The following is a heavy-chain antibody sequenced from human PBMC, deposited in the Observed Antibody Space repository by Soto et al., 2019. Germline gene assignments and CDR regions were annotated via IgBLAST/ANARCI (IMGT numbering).Heavy chain of an antibody. CDR2: IIPIFGTA. CDR3: ASPRYCSSTSCSRNYYYYGMDV. J-gene: IGHJ6*02. V-gene: IGHV1-69*01. Sequence: QVQQVQSGAEVKQPGSSVKVSCKASGGTFSSYAISWVRQAPGQGLEWMGGIIPIFGTANYAQKFQGRVTITADESTSTAYMELSSLRSEDTGVYYCASPRYCSSTSCSRNYYYYGMDVWGQGTTVTVSS. D-gene: IGHD2-2*01. CDR1: GGTFSSYA.